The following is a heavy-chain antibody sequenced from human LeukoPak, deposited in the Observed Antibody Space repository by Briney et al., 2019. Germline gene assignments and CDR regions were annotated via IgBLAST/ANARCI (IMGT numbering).Heavy chain of an antibody. Sequence: GGSLRLSCAASGFTFSSYGMHWVRQAPGKGLEGVAFIRDDGSNKYYADSVKGRFTISRDNSKNTLYLQMNSLRAEDTAVYYCAKVGDSSGYYQNYFDYWGKGTLVTVSS. CDR1: GFTFSSYG. CDR2: IRDDGSNK. CDR3: AKVGDSSGYYQNYFDY. V-gene: IGHV3-30*02. D-gene: IGHD3-22*01. J-gene: IGHJ4*02.